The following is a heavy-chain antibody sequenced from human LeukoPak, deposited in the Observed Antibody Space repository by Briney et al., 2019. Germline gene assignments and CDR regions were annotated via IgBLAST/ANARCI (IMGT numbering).Heavy chain of an antibody. CDR3: AKDRHAPGRYCSSTTCFPFDS. D-gene: IGHD2-2*01. Sequence: GGSLRLSCAASGFTFSSYAMSWVRQAPGKGLEWVSAISGSGGSTYYADSVKGRFTISRDNSKSTLYLQMNSLRAEDTAVYYCAKDRHAPGRYCSSTTCFPFDSWGQGTLVTVSS. V-gene: IGHV3-23*01. J-gene: IGHJ5*01. CDR2: ISGSGGST. CDR1: GFTFSSYA.